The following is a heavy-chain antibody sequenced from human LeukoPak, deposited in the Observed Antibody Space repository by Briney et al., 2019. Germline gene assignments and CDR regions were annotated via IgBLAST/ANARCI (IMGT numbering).Heavy chain of an antibody. D-gene: IGHD4-23*01. Sequence: GGSLRLSCAASGFTFSSYGMHWVRQAPGKGLEWVAVIWYDGSNKYYADSVKGRFTISRDNSKNTLYLQMNSLRAEDTAVYYCAKTSPSRGNPFDYWGQGTLVTVSS. CDR1: GFTFSSYG. J-gene: IGHJ4*02. CDR2: IWYDGSNK. V-gene: IGHV3-33*06. CDR3: AKTSPSRGNPFDY.